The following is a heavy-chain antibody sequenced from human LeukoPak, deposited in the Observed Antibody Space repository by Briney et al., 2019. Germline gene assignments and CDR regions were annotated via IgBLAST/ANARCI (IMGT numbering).Heavy chain of an antibody. CDR1: GGSFSGYY. J-gene: IGHJ6*02. CDR2: INHSGST. V-gene: IGHV4-34*01. D-gene: IGHD2-15*01. Sequence: SETLSLTCAVYGGSFSGYYWSWIRQPPGKGLEWIGEINHSGSTNYNPSLKSRVTISVDTSKNQFSLKLSSVTAADTAVYYCARGAVVVAATGYYGMDVWGQGTTVTVSS. CDR3: ARGAVVVAATGYYGMDV.